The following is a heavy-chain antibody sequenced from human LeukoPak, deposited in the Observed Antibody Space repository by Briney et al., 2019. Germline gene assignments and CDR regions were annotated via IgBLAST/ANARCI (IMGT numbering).Heavy chain of an antibody. Sequence: WASVKVSCKASGYTFTTYYIHWVRQAPGQGLEWMGIINPSGGSTNYAREFQGRVTVTRDMSASTVYMELSSLRSEDAAVYYCARGHSGWYDYWGQGTLVTVSS. CDR3: ARGHSGWYDY. V-gene: IGHV1-46*01. J-gene: IGHJ4*02. CDR1: GYTFTTYY. CDR2: INPSGGST. D-gene: IGHD6-19*01.